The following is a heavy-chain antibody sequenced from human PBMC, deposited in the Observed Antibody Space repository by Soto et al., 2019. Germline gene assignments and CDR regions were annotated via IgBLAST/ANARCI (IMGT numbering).Heavy chain of an antibody. CDR2: ISGSGGTT. J-gene: IGHJ6*02. CDR1: GFTFSTYG. Sequence: PGGSLRLSCAASGFTFSTYGMSWVRQAPGRGLEWVSAISGSGGTTYYADSVKGRFTISRDNSSNMLYLQMNSLRAEDTAICYCAKGPGYCSGGSCYSSYYYGMDVWGQGTTVTVSS. V-gene: IGHV3-23*01. CDR3: AKGPGYCSGGSCYSSYYYGMDV. D-gene: IGHD2-15*01.